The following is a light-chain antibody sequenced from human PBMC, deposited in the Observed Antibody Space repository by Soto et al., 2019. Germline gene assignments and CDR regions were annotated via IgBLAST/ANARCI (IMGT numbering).Light chain of an antibody. Sequence: DIVMTQSPESLAVSLGARATIKCKSSRSVLWTSSNKNYLAWYQQKPGQSPKLLIYWASTRESGVPDRFSGSGSGTDFTLTISSVPAEDVAVYYCQQYYGAWTFGQGTRVYI. CDR1: RSVLWTSSNKNY. J-gene: IGKJ1*01. V-gene: IGKV4-1*01. CDR3: QQYYGAWT. CDR2: WAS.